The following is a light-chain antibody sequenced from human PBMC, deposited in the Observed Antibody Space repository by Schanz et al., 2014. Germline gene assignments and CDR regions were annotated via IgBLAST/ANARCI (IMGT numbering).Light chain of an antibody. CDR3: SSYTGSSTYVV. J-gene: IGLJ2*01. V-gene: IGLV2-14*03. CDR2: DVS. Sequence: QSVLTQPASVSGSPGQSITISCAGTSSDLGGYNFVSWYQHHPGKAPKLMIYDVSNRPSGVSNRFSGSKSGNTASLTISGLQAEDEADYYCSSYTGSSTYVVFGGGTKLTVL. CDR1: SSDLGGYNF.